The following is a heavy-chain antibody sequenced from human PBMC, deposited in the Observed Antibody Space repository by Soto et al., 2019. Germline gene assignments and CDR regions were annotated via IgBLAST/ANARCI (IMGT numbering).Heavy chain of an antibody. CDR3: AKSPYTMIVVVNLYYFDY. D-gene: IGHD3-22*01. J-gene: IGHJ4*02. Sequence: PGGSPRLSFAAAWFTFYSYSMGWVRQASREGVEWVSAISGSGGSTYYADSVKGRFTISRDNSKNTLYLQMNSLRAEDTAVYYCAKSPYTMIVVVNLYYFDYWGQGTLVTVSS. CDR2: ISGSGGST. V-gene: IGHV3-23*01. CDR1: WFTFYSYS.